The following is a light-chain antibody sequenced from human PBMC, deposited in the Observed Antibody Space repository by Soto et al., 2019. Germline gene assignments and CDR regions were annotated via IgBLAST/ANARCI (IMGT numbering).Light chain of an antibody. CDR3: AAWDDSLNVSWV. V-gene: IGLV1-44*01. J-gene: IGLJ3*02. Sequence: QSVLTQPPSASGTPGQRVTISCSGSSSNIGSNTVNWYQQLPGTAPKLLICSNNQRPSGVPDRFSGSKSGTSASLAISGLQSEDEADYYCAAWDDSLNVSWVFGGGTKLTVL. CDR1: SSNIGSNT. CDR2: SNN.